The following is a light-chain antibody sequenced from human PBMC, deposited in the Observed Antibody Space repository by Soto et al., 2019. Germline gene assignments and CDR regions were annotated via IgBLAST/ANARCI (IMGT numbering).Light chain of an antibody. Sequence: IQMSHSPSTLSASVVYRVTITFRASQSISTWLAWYQQRPGKAPEVLIYDASSLKGGVPSKFSGSGSGSDFTLTISGLQRDDSATYYCQQYKDYPTFGQGTKVDI. J-gene: IGKJ1*01. CDR3: QQYKDYPT. CDR1: QSISTW. V-gene: IGKV1-5*01. CDR2: DAS.